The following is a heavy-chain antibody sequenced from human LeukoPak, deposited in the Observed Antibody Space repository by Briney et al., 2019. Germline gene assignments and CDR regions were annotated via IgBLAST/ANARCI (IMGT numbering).Heavy chain of an antibody. V-gene: IGHV4-59*01. CDR3: ARRPRTSDAFDI. J-gene: IGHJ3*02. CDR1: GGSISSYY. CDR2: IYYSGST. Sequence: PSETLSLTCTVSGGSISSYYWSWIRQPPGKGLEWIGYIYYSGSTNYNPSLKSRVTISVDTSKNQFSLKLSSVTAADTAVYYCARRPRTSDAFDIWGQGTMVTVSS.